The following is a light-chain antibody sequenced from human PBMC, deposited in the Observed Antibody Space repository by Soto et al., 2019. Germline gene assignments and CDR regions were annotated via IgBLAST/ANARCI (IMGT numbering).Light chain of an antibody. CDR1: QSLSSY. CDR2: DAS. J-gene: IGKJ3*01. V-gene: IGKV3-11*01. Sequence: EVVLTQSPATLSLSPVERATLSCRASQSLSSYLAWYQQKPGQAPRLLIYDASNRATDIPARFSGSGSGTDFTLTINSLAPEDFTIYFCQQRGNWPPTFGPGTKVDIK. CDR3: QQRGNWPPT.